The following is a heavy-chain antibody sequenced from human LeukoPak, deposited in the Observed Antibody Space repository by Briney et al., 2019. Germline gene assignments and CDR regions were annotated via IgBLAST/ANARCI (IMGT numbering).Heavy chain of an antibody. CDR1: GGTFSSYA. J-gene: IGHJ6*03. V-gene: IGHV1-69*13. Sequence: SVKVSCKASGGTFSSYAISWVRQAPGQGLEWMGGIIPIYGTPNYAQKFQGRVTITADESTSTAYMELSSLRSEDTAVYYCARTHSSGWYSVGYYYMDVWGKGTTVTVSS. CDR3: ARTHSSGWYSVGYYYMDV. CDR2: IIPIYGTP. D-gene: IGHD6-19*01.